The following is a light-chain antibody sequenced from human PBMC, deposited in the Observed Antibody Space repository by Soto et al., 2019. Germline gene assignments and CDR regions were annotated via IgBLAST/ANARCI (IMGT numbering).Light chain of an antibody. CDR2: DAS. CDR1: QSVSSY. Sequence: VLTQSPGILSLSPGARATLSCRASQSVSSYLAWYQQKPGQAPRLLLYDASNRATGIPARFSGRVSGTDFTLTISSLQSEDGAVYDGQQYNNWPRTFGQGTKVDIK. J-gene: IGKJ1*01. CDR3: QQYNNWPRT. V-gene: IGKV3-11*01.